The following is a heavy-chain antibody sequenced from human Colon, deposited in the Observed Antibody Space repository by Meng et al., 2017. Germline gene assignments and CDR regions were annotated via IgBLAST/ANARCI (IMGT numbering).Heavy chain of an antibody. CDR1: GGSFSGYY. J-gene: IGHJ5*02. V-gene: IGHV4-34*01. CDR2: INHSGST. CDR3: ARERLSSGWYGGRWFDP. Sequence: QVQRQQLGAVVLTPSETLSLSCAVYGGSFSGYYWSWIRQPPGKGLEWIGEINHSGSTNYNPSLKSRVTISVDTSKNQFSLKLSSVSAADTAVYYCARERLSSGWYGGRWFDPWGQGTLVTVSS. D-gene: IGHD6-19*01.